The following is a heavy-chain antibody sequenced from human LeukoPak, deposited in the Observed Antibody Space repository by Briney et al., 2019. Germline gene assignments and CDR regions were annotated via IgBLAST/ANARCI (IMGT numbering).Heavy chain of an antibody. CDR3: ARVGWYGGLTQFDY. D-gene: IGHD3-10*01. CDR2: IYYSGGT. CDR1: GGSISSYY. Sequence: SETLSLTCTVSGGSISSYYWSWIRQPPGKGLEWIGYIYYSGGTNYNPSLKSRVTISGDTSKNQFSLKLSSVTAADTAVYYCARVGWYGGLTQFDYWGQGTLVTVSS. V-gene: IGHV4-59*12. J-gene: IGHJ4*02.